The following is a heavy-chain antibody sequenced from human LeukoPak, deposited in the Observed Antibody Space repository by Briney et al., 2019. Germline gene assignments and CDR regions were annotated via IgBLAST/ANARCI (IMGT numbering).Heavy chain of an antibody. CDR1: AGSTSSGGYY. CDR3: ARADTAGADAFDI. D-gene: IGHD5-18*01. J-gene: IGHJ3*02. CDR2: IYYSGST. Sequence: SQTLSLTCTVSAGSTSSGGYYWSWIRQHPGKGLEWIGYIYYSGSTYYNPSLKSRVTISVDTSKNQFSLKLSSVTAADTAVYYCARADTAGADAFDIWGQGTMVTVSS. V-gene: IGHV4-31*03.